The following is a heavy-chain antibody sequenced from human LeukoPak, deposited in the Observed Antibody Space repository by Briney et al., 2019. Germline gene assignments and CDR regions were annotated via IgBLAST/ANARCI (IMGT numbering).Heavy chain of an antibody. CDR3: AKDLDSGSYYNYYGMDV. V-gene: IGHV3-30-3*01. D-gene: IGHD1-26*01. J-gene: IGHJ6*02. CDR1: GFTFSSYA. Sequence: PGGSLRLSCAAAGFTFSSYAMHWVRQAPGNGLEWVAVISYDGSNKYYADSVKGRFTITRDNSKNALYLQMNSLRAEDTDVSYCAKDLDSGSYYNYYGMDVWGQGPTVTVSS. CDR2: ISYDGSNK.